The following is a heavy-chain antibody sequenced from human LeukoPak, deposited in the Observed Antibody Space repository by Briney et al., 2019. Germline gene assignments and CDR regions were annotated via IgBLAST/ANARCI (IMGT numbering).Heavy chain of an antibody. D-gene: IGHD3-22*01. J-gene: IGHJ4*02. Sequence: ASVKVSCKASGYTFTSHGISWVRQAPGQGLEWMGWISTYNGNTNYAQKLQGRVPMTTDTSTSTAYMDLRSLRSDDTAVYYCAKASAMIVVVSKHFDYWGQGTLVTVSS. CDR3: AKASAMIVVVSKHFDY. CDR1: GYTFTSHG. V-gene: IGHV1-18*01. CDR2: ISTYNGNT.